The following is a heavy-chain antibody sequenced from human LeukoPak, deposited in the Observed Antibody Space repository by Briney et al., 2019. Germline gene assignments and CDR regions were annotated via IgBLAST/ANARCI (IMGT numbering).Heavy chain of an antibody. CDR1: GYTFTGYY. V-gene: IGHV1-2*02. CDR2: INPNSGGT. CDR3: ARDFTIFGVVISAFDI. J-gene: IGHJ3*02. D-gene: IGHD3-3*01. Sequence: GASVKVSCKASGYTFTGYYMHWVRQAPGQGLEWMGWINPNSGGTNYAQKFQGRVTMTRDTSISTAYMELSRLRSDDTAVYYCARDFTIFGVVISAFDIWGQGTMVTVSS.